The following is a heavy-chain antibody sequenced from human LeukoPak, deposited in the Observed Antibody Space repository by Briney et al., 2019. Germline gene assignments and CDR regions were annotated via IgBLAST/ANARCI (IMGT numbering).Heavy chain of an antibody. V-gene: IGHV3-23*01. J-gene: IGHJ3*02. CDR3: ARAATGSRNAFDI. D-gene: IGHD6-13*01. CDR1: GFTFSSYA. CDR2: ISGSGGST. Sequence: GGSLRLSCAASGFTFSSYAMSWVRQAPGKGLEWVSAISGSGGSTYYADSVKGRFTISRDSAKNTLCLQMNSLRVEDTAVYYCARAATGSRNAFDIWGQGTMVTVSS.